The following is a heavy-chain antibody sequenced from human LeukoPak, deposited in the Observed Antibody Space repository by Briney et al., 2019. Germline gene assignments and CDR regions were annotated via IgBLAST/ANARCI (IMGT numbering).Heavy chain of an antibody. CDR3: ARVRALVMAYYYYGMDV. D-gene: IGHD3-9*01. J-gene: IGHJ6*02. V-gene: IGHV1-69*13. CDR1: GGTFSSYA. CDR2: IIPIFGTA. Sequence: ASVKVSCKASGGTFSSYAISWVRQAPGQGLEWMGGIIPIFGTANYAQKFQGRVTITADESTSTAYMELSSLRSEDTAVYYCARVRALVMAYYYYGMDVWGQGTTVTASS.